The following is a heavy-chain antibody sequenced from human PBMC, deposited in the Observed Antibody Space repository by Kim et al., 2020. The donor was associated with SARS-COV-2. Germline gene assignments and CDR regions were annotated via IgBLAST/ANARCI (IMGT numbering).Heavy chain of an antibody. V-gene: IGHV3-23*01. Sequence: GGSLRLSCAASGFTFSNYAMSWVRQAPGRGLEWVSAISGSGGSTYYADSVKGRLTISRDNSKNTLYLQMNSLRAEDTAVYYCVKDRYSSGAYGMDVWGQGTTVTVSS. CDR1: GFTFSNYA. D-gene: IGHD2-15*01. CDR2: ISGSGGST. J-gene: IGHJ6*02. CDR3: VKDRYSSGAYGMDV.